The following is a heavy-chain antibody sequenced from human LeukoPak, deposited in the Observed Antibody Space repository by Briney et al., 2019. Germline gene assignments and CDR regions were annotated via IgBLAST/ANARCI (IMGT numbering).Heavy chain of an antibody. CDR3: ARSGLSYYDSSGYLGLYYYYGMDV. D-gene: IGHD3-22*01. Sequence: PGGSLRLSCAASGFTFSSYAMHWVRQAPGKGLEWVAVISYDGSNKYYADSVKGRFTISRDNSKNTLYLQMNSLRAEDTTVYYCARSGLSYYDSSGYLGLYYYYGMDVWGQGTTVTVSS. J-gene: IGHJ6*02. CDR1: GFTFSSYA. CDR2: ISYDGSNK. V-gene: IGHV3-30-3*01.